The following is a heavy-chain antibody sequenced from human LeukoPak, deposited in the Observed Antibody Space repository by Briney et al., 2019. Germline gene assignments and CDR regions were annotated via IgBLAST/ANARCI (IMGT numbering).Heavy chain of an antibody. J-gene: IGHJ3*02. D-gene: IGHD2-21*02. Sequence: PSQTLSLTCTVSGDSISSAGYSWTWIRQPPGKGLQWIGYISYSGNTYYSPSLKSRVSISLDAPKNQFSLKLTSVTAADTATYFCARDVLVTSSPDAIDIWGQGTMVTVSS. V-gene: IGHV4-31*03. CDR1: GDSISSAGYS. CDR2: ISYSGNT. CDR3: ARDVLVTSSPDAIDI.